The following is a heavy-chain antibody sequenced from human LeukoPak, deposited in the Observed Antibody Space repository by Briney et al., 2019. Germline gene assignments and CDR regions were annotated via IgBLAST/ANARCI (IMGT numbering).Heavy chain of an antibody. CDR2: ISGGGYNT. CDR3: AKGPSDIVVSYYGMDV. D-gene: IGHD5-12*01. CDR1: GFTFSSYA. V-gene: IGHV3-23*01. Sequence: GGSLRLSCAASGFTFSSYAMSWVRQAPGKGLEWVSVISGGGYNTYYAASVKGRFTISRDNSKNTLYLQMNSLRAEDTAVYYCAKGPSDIVVSYYGMDVWGQGTTVTVSS. J-gene: IGHJ6*02.